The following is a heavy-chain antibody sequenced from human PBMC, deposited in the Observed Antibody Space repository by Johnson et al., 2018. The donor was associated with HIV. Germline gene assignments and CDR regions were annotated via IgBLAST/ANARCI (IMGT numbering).Heavy chain of an antibody. Sequence: QVQLVESGGGVVQPGRSLRLSCAASGFTFSTYGMHWVRQAPGKGLEWVAVIWYDGRSKYYADSVKRRFTISRDNSNNTRYLQMNSLRAEDTAVYYCARDFRYSSSWYDAFDIWGQGTMVTVSS. V-gene: IGHV3-33*01. D-gene: IGHD6-13*01. CDR1: GFTFSTYG. J-gene: IGHJ3*02. CDR2: IWYDGRSK. CDR3: ARDFRYSSSWYDAFDI.